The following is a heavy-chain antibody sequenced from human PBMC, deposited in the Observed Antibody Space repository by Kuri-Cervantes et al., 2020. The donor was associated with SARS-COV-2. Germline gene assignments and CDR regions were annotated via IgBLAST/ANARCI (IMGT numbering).Heavy chain of an antibody. CDR2: ISGSGGST. CDR3: AKDRSVYVVNNWFDP. J-gene: IGHJ5*02. D-gene: IGHD2-21*01. V-gene: IGHV3-23*01. Sequence: GESLKISCAASGFTFSSYAMSWVRQAPGKGLEWVSAISGSGGSTYYADSVKGRFTISRDNTKNTLYLQMNSLRAEDTAVYYCAKDRSVYVVNNWFDPWGQGTLVTVSS. CDR1: GFTFSSYA.